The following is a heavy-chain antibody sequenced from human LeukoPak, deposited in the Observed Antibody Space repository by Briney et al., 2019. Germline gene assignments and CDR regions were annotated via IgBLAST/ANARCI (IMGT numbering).Heavy chain of an antibody. D-gene: IGHD3-22*01. CDR3: ARDNPHSSGYRAFQH. V-gene: IGHV4-59*01. CDR2: IYYSGST. CDR1: GGSISSYY. J-gene: IGHJ1*01. Sequence: SETLSLTCTVSGGSISSYYWSWIRQPPGKGLEWIGYIYYSGSTNYNPSLKSRVTISVDTSKNQFSLKLSSVTAADTAVYYCARDNPHSSGYRAFQHWGQGTLVTVSS.